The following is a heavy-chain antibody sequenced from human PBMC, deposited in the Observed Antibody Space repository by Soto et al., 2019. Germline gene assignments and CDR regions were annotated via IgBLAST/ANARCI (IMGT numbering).Heavy chain of an antibody. V-gene: IGHV1-18*01. CDR3: ARSTTGIAVAGPGDY. CDR2: ISAYNGNT. D-gene: IGHD6-19*01. Sequence: GASVKVSCKASGYTFTSYGISWVRQAPGQGLEWMGWISAYNGNTNYAQKLQGRVTMTTDTSTSTAYMELRSLRSDDTAVYYCARSTTGIAVAGPGDYWGQGTLVTVSS. J-gene: IGHJ4*02. CDR1: GYTFTSYG.